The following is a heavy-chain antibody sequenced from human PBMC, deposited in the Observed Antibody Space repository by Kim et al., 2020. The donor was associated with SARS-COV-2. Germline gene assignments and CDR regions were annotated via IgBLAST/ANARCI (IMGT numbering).Heavy chain of an antibody. D-gene: IGHD4-17*01. J-gene: IGHJ4*02. CDR3: ARDMTTVTAGEDS. V-gene: IGHV1-2*02. Sequence: YAQNFQCRVTMTRDTSISTAYMELSRLTSDDTAFYYCARDMTTVTAGEDSWGQGTLVTVSS.